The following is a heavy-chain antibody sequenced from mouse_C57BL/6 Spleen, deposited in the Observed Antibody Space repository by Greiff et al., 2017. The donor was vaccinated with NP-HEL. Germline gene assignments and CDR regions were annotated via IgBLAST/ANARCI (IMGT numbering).Heavy chain of an antibody. D-gene: IGHD2-3*01. V-gene: IGHV1-26*01. CDR1: GYTFTDYY. CDR3: ARDGFDY. Sequence: VKLQQSGPELVKPGASVKISCKASGYTFTDYYMSWVKQSHGKSLEWIGDINPNNGGTSYNQKFKGKATLPVDKSSSTAYMELRSLTSEDSAVYYWARDGFDYWGQGTTLTVSS. CDR2: INPNNGGT. J-gene: IGHJ2*01.